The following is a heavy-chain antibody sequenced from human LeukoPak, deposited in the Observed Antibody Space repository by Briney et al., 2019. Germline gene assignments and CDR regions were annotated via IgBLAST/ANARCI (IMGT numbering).Heavy chain of an antibody. Sequence: ASVKVSCKASGDTFTTYYIHWVRQAPGQGLEWMGIINLSGATTSYAQKFQGRVTMSRDTSTSTVFMELSSLRSEDTAVYYCARDCGGRPGTKVNYFDYWGRGTLVTVSS. CDR1: GDTFTTYY. D-gene: IGHD2-21*01. CDR2: INLSGATT. J-gene: IGHJ4*02. V-gene: IGHV1-46*01. CDR3: ARDCGGRPGTKVNYFDY.